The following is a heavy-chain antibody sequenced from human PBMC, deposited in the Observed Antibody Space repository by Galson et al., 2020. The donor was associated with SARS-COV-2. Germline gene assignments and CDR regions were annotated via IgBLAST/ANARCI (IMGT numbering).Heavy chain of an antibody. J-gene: IGHJ4*02. Sequence: SQTLSLTCTVSNFSIRSSSYYWAWIRQPPGKGLEWIGSVFYSGNTDYNPPLMSRVTISADTSKNQFSLQLTSVTAADTATYYCARQGTTVTRPFDYWGQGTPVTVSS. CDR3: ARQGTTVTRPFDY. D-gene: IGHD4-17*01. V-gene: IGHV4-39*01. CDR2: VFYSGNT. CDR1: NFSIRSSSYY.